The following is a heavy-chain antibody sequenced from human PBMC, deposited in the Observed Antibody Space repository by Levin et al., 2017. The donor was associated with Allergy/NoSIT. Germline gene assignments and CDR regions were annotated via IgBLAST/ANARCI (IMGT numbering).Heavy chain of an antibody. J-gene: IGHJ4*02. CDR3: ARDGRFGVDDRPYYFDY. D-gene: IGHD3-10*01. CDR1: GFTFSSYG. V-gene: IGHV3-33*01. CDR2: IWYDGSNK. Sequence: GGSLRLSCAASGFTFSSYGMHWVRQAPGKGLEWVAVIWYDGSNKYYADSVKGRFTISRDNSKNTLYLQMNSLRAEDTAVYYCARDGRFGVDDRPYYFDYWGQGTLVTVSS.